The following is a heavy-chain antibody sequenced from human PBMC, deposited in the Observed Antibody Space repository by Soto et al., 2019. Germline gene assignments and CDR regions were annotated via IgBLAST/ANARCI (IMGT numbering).Heavy chain of an antibody. Sequence: QVQLVQSGAEVKKPGSSVKLSCKASGGTISSHAISWVRQAPGQGLEWMGGIIPILGTTNYAQKFQGRVTITADESMSTVYMELSSLRFEDTAVHYCARDRRPYDNGMDVWGQGTTVTVS. CDR2: IIPILGTT. CDR3: ARDRRPYDNGMDV. V-gene: IGHV1-69*01. CDR1: GGTISSHA. J-gene: IGHJ6*02.